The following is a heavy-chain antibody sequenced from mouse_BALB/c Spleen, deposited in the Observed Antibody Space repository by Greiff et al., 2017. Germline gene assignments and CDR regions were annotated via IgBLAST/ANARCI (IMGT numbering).Heavy chain of an antibody. V-gene: IGHV5-4*02. Sequence: EVQLVESGGGLVKPGGSLKLSCAASGFTFSDYYMYWVRQTPEKRLEWVATISDGGSYTYYPDSVKGRFTISRDNAKNNLYLQMSSLKSEDTAMYYCARDQRGAMDYWGQGTSVTVSS. CDR2: ISDGGSYT. CDR3: ARDQRGAMDY. J-gene: IGHJ4*01. CDR1: GFTFSDYY.